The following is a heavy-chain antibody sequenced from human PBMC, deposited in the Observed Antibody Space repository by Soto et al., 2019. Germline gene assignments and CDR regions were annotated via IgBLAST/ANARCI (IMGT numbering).Heavy chain of an antibody. D-gene: IGHD3-22*01. V-gene: IGHV3-23*01. CDR2: VGPSGAST. Sequence: GGSLRLSCAACGIMFGQYAMGWVRLAPGKGLEWVSVVGPSGASTFYADSVRGRFTISRDNSENTLYLQMNSLRAADTALYFCARSYYYDSTGYYRTFDYWGPGTLVTVSS. J-gene: IGHJ4*02. CDR3: ARSYYYDSTGYYRTFDY. CDR1: GIMFGQYA.